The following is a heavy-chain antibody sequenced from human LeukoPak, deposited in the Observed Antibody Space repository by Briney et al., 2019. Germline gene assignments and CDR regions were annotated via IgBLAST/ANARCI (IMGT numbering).Heavy chain of an antibody. CDR3: ARFRGYSYGLDY. D-gene: IGHD5-18*01. J-gene: IGHJ4*02. V-gene: IGHV3-7*03. CDR1: GFTFSSYW. CDR2: IKLDGGEK. Sequence: GGSLRLSCAASGFTFSSYWMSWVRQAPGKGLEWVANIKLDGGEKYYVDSVKGRLTISRDNAKNSLYLQMNSLRTEDTAVYYCARFRGYSYGLDYWGQGTLVTVSS.